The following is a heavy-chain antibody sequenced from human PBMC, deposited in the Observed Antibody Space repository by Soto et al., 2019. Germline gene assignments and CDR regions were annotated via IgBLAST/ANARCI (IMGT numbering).Heavy chain of an antibody. CDR1: GYTFTDYS. J-gene: IGHJ4*01. Sequence: QVQLVQSGAEVKKPGASVRVSCKASGYTFTDYSLQWVRQAPGQRLEWMGWINPASGKTKYSQKFQGRVTSTRDTSASTAYMELSSLTSEDTALYYCARDLWLGESFRYYFDYWAQGTLVTVSS. CDR3: ARDLWLGESFRYYFDY. V-gene: IGHV1-3*01. CDR2: INPASGKT. D-gene: IGHD3-10*01.